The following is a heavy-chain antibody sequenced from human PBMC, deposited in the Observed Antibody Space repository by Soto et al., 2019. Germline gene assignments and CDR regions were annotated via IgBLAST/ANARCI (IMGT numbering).Heavy chain of an antibody. D-gene: IGHD2-8*01. CDR3: VKKWWESDGVLMVVDY. CDR2: IIGSGGST. CDR1: GCTYSNYA. Sequence: VGSPSPSCAASGCTYSNYAMRWVLQAPGKGLEGVSAIIGSGGSTYYADSVKGRFPTSRDNSKNTLNLQMNSLRAEDTAVYYCVKKWWESDGVLMVVDYWSQGTLVTVSS. V-gene: IGHV3-23*01. J-gene: IGHJ4*02.